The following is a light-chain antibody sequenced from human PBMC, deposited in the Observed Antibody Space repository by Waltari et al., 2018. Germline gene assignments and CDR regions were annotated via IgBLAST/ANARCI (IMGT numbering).Light chain of an antibody. CDR3: QQFQSHLRT. Sequence: SVLTSSNNKNYFAWYQQKPGQPPKLLIYCASTRKSGVPDRFSGSGSGTDFTLTISSLQAEDVAVYYCQQFQSHLRTFGQGTKVEIK. CDR2: CAS. CDR1: SVLTSSNNKNY. V-gene: IGKV4-1*01. J-gene: IGKJ1*01.